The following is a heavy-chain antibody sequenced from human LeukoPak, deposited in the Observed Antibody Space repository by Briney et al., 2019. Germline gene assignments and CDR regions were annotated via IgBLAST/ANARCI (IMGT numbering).Heavy chain of an antibody. Sequence: SETLSLTCTVSGGSISSYYWSWIRQPPGKGLEWVGYIYYSGSTNYNPSLKSRVTISVDTSKNQFSLKLSSVTAADTAVYYCARGQHPYYYYYMDVWGKGTTVTVSS. CDR2: IYYSGST. D-gene: IGHD2-2*01. CDR3: ARGQHPYYYYYMDV. CDR1: GGSISSYY. V-gene: IGHV4-59*12. J-gene: IGHJ6*03.